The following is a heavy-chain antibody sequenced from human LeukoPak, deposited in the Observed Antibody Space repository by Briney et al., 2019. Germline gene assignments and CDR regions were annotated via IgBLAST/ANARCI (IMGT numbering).Heavy chain of an antibody. D-gene: IGHD6-19*01. V-gene: IGHV3-11*01. CDR1: GFTFSDYY. Sequence: SGGSLRLSCAASGFTFSDYYMSWIRQAPGKGLEWVSYISSSGSTIYYADSVKGRFTISRDNAKNSLYLQMNSLRAEDTAVYYCARDLHTYSSGWRYYGMDVWGQGTTVTVSS. CDR2: ISSSGSTI. J-gene: IGHJ6*02. CDR3: ARDLHTYSSGWRYYGMDV.